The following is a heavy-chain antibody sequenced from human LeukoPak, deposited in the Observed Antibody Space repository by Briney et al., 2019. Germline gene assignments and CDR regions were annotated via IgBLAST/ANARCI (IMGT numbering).Heavy chain of an antibody. CDR1: GGSISSSSYY. V-gene: IGHV4-39*01. Sequence: PSETLSLTCTVSGGSISSSSYYWGWIRQPPGKGLEWIGSIYYSGSTYYNPSLKSRVTISVDTSKNQFSLKLSSVTAADTAVYYWSRQRSSWAPFGYWGQGTLGTGSS. D-gene: IGHD6-13*01. CDR3: SRQRSSWAPFGY. J-gene: IGHJ4*01. CDR2: IYYSGST.